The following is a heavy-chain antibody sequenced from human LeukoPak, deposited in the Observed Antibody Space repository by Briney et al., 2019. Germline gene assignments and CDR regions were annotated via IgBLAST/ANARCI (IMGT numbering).Heavy chain of an antibody. CDR2: ISYDGSNN. Sequence: GGSLRLSCAASGFTLSSYPMHWVRQAPSKGLEWVAIISYDGSNNFYADSVKGRFTISRDNSKNTLYLQMNSLKAEDTAVYYCAKVPVPAAKYYFDYWGQGTLVTVSS. J-gene: IGHJ4*02. CDR1: GFTLSSYP. D-gene: IGHD2-2*01. V-gene: IGHV3-30-3*01. CDR3: AKVPVPAAKYYFDY.